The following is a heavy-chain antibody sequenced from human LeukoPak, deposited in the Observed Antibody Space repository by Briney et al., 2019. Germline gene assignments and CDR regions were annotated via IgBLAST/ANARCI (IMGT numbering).Heavy chain of an antibody. V-gene: IGHV3-30*04. J-gene: IGHJ4*02. CDR1: GFTFSSYA. CDR3: ARCGGDCYTSTQGFDY. CDR2: I. D-gene: IGHD2-21*02. Sequence: PGGSLRHSCAASGFTFSSYAMHWVRQAPGKGLEWVAVIFYADSVKGRFTISRDNSKNTLYLQMNSLTTEDTAVYYCARCGGDCYTSTQGFDYGGQGTLVTVSS.